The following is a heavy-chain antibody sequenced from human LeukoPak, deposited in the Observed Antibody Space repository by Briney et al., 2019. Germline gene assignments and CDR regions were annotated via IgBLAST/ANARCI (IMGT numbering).Heavy chain of an antibody. V-gene: IGHV4-59*01. D-gene: IGHD1-26*01. J-gene: IGHJ4*02. Sequence: PSETLSLTCTVSGGSISSYYWTWIRQPPGKGLEWIGYIYYSGSTNYNPSRKSRVTISVDTSNNQFSLKLSSVTAADTAVYYCARAHSGSYDYWGQGTLVTVSS. CDR3: ARAHSGSYDY. CDR2: IYYSGST. CDR1: GGSISSYY.